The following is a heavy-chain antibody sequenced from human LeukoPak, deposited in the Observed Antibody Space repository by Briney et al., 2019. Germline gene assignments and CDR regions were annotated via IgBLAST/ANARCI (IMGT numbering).Heavy chain of an antibody. CDR1: GFTFSDYY. CDR3: ARDPYSGSYGNYYYYFMDV. J-gene: IGHJ6*03. V-gene: IGHV3-11*04. Sequence: GGSLRLSCAASGFTFSDYYMSWIRQAPGKGLEWVSYISSSGSTIYYADSMKGRFTISRDNAKNSLYLQMNSLRAEDTAVYYCARDPYSGSYGNYYYYFMDVWGKGTTVTISS. D-gene: IGHD1-26*01. CDR2: ISSSGSTI.